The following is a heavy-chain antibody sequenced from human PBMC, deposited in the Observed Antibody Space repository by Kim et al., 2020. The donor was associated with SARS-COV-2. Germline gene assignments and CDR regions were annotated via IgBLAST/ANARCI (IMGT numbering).Heavy chain of an antibody. CDR3: ARDRLYGSGSYYLDWY. CDR2: IYHSGST. V-gene: IGHV4-30-2*01. CDR1: GGSISSGGYS. Sequence: SETLSLTCAVSGGSISSGGYSWSWIRQPPGKGLEWIGYIYHSGSTYYNPSLKSRVTISVNRSKNQFSLKLSSVTAADTAVYYCARDRLYGSGSYYLDWY. D-gene: IGHD3-10*01. J-gene: IGHJ2*01.